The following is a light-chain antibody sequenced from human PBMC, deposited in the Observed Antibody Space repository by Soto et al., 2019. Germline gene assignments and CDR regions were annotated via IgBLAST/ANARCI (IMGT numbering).Light chain of an antibody. Sequence: EIVLTQSPGTLSLSPGERATLSCRASQSVPRSYLAWYQQKPGQAPRLLIYGTSSRATGIPDRFSGSGSGTDFTLTISRLEPEDFTAYYCQQYGSSPLFGQGTKVDIK. J-gene: IGKJ2*01. V-gene: IGKV3-20*01. CDR3: QQYGSSPL. CDR1: QSVPRSY. CDR2: GTS.